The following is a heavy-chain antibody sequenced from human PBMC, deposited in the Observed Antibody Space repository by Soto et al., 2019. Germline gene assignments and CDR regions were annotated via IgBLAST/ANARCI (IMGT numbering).Heavy chain of an antibody. V-gene: IGHV3-21*01. CDR1: GFTFSSYA. J-gene: IGHJ6*02. D-gene: IGHD3-22*01. Sequence: GGSLRLSCAASGFTFSSYAMSWVRQAPGKGLEWVSAISGSSCYIYYADSVKGRFTISRDNAKNSLYLQMNSLRAEDTAVYYCARYDSSGYYWPYYYYGMDVWGQGTTVTVSS. CDR3: ARYDSSGYYWPYYYYGMDV. CDR2: ISGSSCYI.